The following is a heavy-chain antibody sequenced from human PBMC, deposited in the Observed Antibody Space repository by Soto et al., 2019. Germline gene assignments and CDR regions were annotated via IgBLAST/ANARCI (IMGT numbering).Heavy chain of an antibody. D-gene: IGHD3-16*02. Sequence: EVQLVESGGGLVKPGGSLRLSCAASGFTFSSYSMNWVRQAPGKGLEWVSSISSSSSYIYYADSVKGRFTISRDNAKNALYLQMNSLRAEDTAVYYCAREDYDYVWGSYRYTRGFGYWGQGTLVTVSS. CDR3: AREDYDYVWGSYRYTRGFGY. CDR1: GFTFSSYS. CDR2: ISSSSSYI. J-gene: IGHJ4*02. V-gene: IGHV3-21*01.